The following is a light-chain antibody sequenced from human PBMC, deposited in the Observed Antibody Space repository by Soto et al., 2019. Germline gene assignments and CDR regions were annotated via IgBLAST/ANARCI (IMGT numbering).Light chain of an antibody. Sequence: SYELTQPPSVSVAPVQTARITCGGNNIGSKSIHWYQQKPGQAPVLVVFDDSDRPSGIPERFSGSNSGNTATLTISGTQAMDEADDYCQAWDSSTVVFGGGTKVTVL. J-gene: IGLJ2*01. CDR1: NIGSKS. CDR3: QAWDSSTVV. V-gene: IGLV3-21*02. CDR2: DDS.